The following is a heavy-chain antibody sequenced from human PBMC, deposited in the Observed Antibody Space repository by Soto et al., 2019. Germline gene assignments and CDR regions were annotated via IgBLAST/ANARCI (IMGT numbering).Heavy chain of an antibody. Sequence: PSETLSLTCAVYGGSFSGYYWSWIRQPPGKGLEWIGEINHSGSTNYNPSLKSRVTISVDTSKNQFSLELRSVIAADTAVYYCARVAPVAAAGLDYWGQGTLVTVSS. CDR3: ARVAPVAAAGLDY. CDR1: GGSFSGYY. CDR2: INHSGST. J-gene: IGHJ4*02. D-gene: IGHD6-13*01. V-gene: IGHV4-34*01.